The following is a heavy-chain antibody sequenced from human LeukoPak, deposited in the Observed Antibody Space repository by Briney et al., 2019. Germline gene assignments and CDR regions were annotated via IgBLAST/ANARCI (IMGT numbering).Heavy chain of an antibody. J-gene: IGHJ4*02. Sequence: GGSLRLSCAASGFIFSSYWMHWVRQVPGKGLVWVSRINTDGSSTTYADSVKGRFTISRDNARNSLYLQMNSLRAEDTAVYYCARQNGAGYYYYFDYWGQGTLVTVSS. CDR1: GFIFSSYW. V-gene: IGHV3-74*01. CDR3: ARQNGAGYYYYFDY. D-gene: IGHD3-22*01. CDR2: INTDGSST.